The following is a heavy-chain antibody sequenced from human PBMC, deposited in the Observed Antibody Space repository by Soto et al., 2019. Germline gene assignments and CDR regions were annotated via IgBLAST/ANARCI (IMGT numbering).Heavy chain of an antibody. CDR1: GFTFTMYW. V-gene: IGHV3-74*01. D-gene: IGHD3-16*01. CDR3: AKESGGSSAYYIAS. Sequence: GGSLRLSCAASGFTFTMYWMHWVRQAPGEGLEWVSRISDDDSRTDYADSVKGRFTISRDKSRNTLYMQMNSLRAEDTALYDCAKESGGSSAYYIASWGQGTLVTVSS. J-gene: IGHJ4*02. CDR2: ISDDDSRT.